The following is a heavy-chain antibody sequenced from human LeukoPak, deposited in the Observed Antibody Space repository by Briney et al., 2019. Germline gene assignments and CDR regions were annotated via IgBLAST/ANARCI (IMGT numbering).Heavy chain of an antibody. V-gene: IGHV4-39*07. CDR2: IYYSGST. Sequence: PSETLSLTCTVSSGSISSSSYYWGWIRQPPGKGLEWIGSIYYSGSTYYNPSLKSRVTISVDTSKNQFSLKLSSVTAADTAVYYCARGPASSGWYEGWGQGTLVTVSS. J-gene: IGHJ4*02. CDR3: ARGPASSGWYEG. CDR1: SGSISSSSYY. D-gene: IGHD6-19*01.